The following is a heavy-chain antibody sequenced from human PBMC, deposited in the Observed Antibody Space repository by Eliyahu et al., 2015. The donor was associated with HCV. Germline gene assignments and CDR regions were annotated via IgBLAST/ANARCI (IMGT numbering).Heavy chain of an antibody. V-gene: IGHV1-2*06. CDR1: GYTFTGYY. Sequence: QVQLVQSGAXVKKPGASVKVSCKASGYTFTGYYMHWXRQXPGXGLEWMGRINPNSGGTNYAQKFQGRVTMTRDTSISTAYMELSRLRSDDTAVYYCAREVITMREYFQHWGQGTLVTVSS. CDR3: AREVITMREYFQH. D-gene: IGHD3-22*01. J-gene: IGHJ1*01. CDR2: INPNSGGT.